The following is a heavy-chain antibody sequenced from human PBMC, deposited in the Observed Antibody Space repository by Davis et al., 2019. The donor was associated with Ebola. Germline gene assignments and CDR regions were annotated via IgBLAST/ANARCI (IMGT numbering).Heavy chain of an antibody. V-gene: IGHV1-2*06. J-gene: IGHJ4*02. CDR1: GGTFTNYA. CDR3: AREGYCSGGSCYHFDY. D-gene: IGHD2-15*01. Sequence: AASVKVSCKTSGGTFTNYAVNWVRQAPGQGLEWMGRINPNSGGTNYAQKFQGRVTMTRDMSISTAYMELSRLRSDDTAVYYCAREGYCSGGSCYHFDYWGLGTLVTVSS. CDR2: INPNSGGT.